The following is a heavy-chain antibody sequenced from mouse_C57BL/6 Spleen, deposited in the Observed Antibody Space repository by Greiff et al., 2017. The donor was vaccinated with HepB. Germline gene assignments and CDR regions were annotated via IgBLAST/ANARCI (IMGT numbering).Heavy chain of an antibody. CDR3: TSIYYDNDAPFDY. V-gene: IGHV1-5*01. D-gene: IGHD2-4*01. CDR2: IYPGNSDT. J-gene: IGHJ2*01. Sequence: EVQLQQSGTVLARPGASVKMSCKTSGYTFTSYWMHWVKQRPGQGLEWIGAIYPGNSDTSYNQKFKGKAKLTAVTSASTAYMELSSLTNEDSAVYYCTSIYYDNDAPFDYWGQGTTLTVSS. CDR1: GYTFTSYW.